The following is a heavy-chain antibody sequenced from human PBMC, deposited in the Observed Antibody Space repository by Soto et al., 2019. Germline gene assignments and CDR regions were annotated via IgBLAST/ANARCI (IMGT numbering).Heavy chain of an antibody. V-gene: IGHV1-69*06. Sequence: EASVKVSCKASGGTFNTYVFNWVRQAPGQGLEWMGGIIPMFNTANYAQKFQGRVTITADKSTNTAYMELSSLRSEDSAVYYCARAAQRYYYDSSDQYDALDVWGQGTMVTVSS. CDR1: GGTFNTYV. D-gene: IGHD3-22*01. CDR3: ARAAQRYYYDSSDQYDALDV. CDR2: IIPMFNTA. J-gene: IGHJ3*01.